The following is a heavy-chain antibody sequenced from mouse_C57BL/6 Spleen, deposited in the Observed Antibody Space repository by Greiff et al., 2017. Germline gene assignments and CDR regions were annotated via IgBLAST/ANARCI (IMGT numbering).Heavy chain of an antibody. CDR1: GFNIKDYY. CDR2: IDPEDGET. CDR3: ANMVTTGYYYAMDY. Sequence: EVKVEESGAELVKPGASVKLSCTASGFNIKDYYMHWVKQRTEQGLEWIGRIDPEDGETKYAPKFQGKATITADTSSNTAYLQLSSLTSEDTAVYYCANMVTTGYYYAMDYWGQGTSVTVSS. D-gene: IGHD2-2*01. V-gene: IGHV14-2*01. J-gene: IGHJ4*01.